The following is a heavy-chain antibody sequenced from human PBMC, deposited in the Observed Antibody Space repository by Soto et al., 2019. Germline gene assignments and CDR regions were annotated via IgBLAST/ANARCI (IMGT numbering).Heavy chain of an antibody. CDR1: GGSISSSSYY. V-gene: IGHV4-39*01. D-gene: IGHD4-17*01. J-gene: IGHJ5*02. CDR2: IYYSGST. CDR3: ARHLTVTNSNWFDP. Sequence: QLQLQESGPGLVKPSETLSLTCTVSGGSISSSSYYWGWIRQSPGKGLEWIGSIYYSGSTYYNPSLKSRVTISVDTSKNQFSLKLSSVTAADTAVYYCARHLTVTNSNWFDPWGLGTLVTVSS.